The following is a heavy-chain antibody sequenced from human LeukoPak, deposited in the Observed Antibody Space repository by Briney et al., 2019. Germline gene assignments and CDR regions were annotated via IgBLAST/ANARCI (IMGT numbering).Heavy chain of an antibody. CDR2: IYYSGST. V-gene: IGHV4-39*07. J-gene: IGHJ6*02. CDR1: GGSISSSSYY. D-gene: IGHD4-17*01. Sequence: SETLSLTCTVSGGSISSSSYYWGWIRQPPGKGLEWIGSIYYSGSTNYNPSLKSRVTISVDTSKNQFSLKLSSVTAADTAVYYCAAGVKYGDGTPGYYYYYGMDVWGQGTTVTVSS. CDR3: AAGVKYGDGTPGYYYYYGMDV.